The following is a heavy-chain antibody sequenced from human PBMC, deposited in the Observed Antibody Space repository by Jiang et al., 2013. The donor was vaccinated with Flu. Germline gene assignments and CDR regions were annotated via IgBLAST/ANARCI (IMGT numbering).Heavy chain of an antibody. V-gene: IGHV4-34*01. CDR3: ARVAPGVAVTDY. CDR2: INHSGST. Sequence: ETLSLTCAVYGGSFSGYYWSWIRQPPGKGLEWIGEINHSGSTNYNPSLKSRVTISVDTSKNQFSLKLSSVTAADTAVYYCARVAPGVAVTDYWGQGTLVTVSS. CDR1: GGSFSGYY. J-gene: IGHJ4*02. D-gene: IGHD6-19*01.